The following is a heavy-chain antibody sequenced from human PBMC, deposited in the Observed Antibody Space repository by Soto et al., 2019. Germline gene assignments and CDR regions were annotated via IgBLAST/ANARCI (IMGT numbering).Heavy chain of an antibody. J-gene: IGHJ4*02. CDR2: IRSKDYGGTT. Sequence: PGGSLRLSCATSGFTFTYFSISWVRQAPGRGLEWVGFIRSKDYGGTTEYAASVKGRFAISRDDSTGIAYLQMNSLKNEDTAVYYCIREIPYFDSWGQGTLVTVSS. CDR3: IREIPYFDS. CDR1: GFTFTYFS. V-gene: IGHV3-49*02.